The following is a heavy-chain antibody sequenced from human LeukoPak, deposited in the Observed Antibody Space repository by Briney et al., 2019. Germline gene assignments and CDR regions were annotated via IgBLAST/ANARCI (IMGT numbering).Heavy chain of an antibody. CDR2: IKQAGSEK. CDR3: ARGDSYGSYYFDY. V-gene: IGHV3-7*03. J-gene: IGHJ4*02. CDR1: GFTFSSYW. D-gene: IGHD5-18*01. Sequence: GGSLRLSCAASGFTFSSYWMSWVRQAPGKGLEWVANIKQAGSEKYYVDSVKGRFTISRANAKNSLYLQMNSLRAEDTAVYYCARGDSYGSYYFDYGGQGTVVTVSP.